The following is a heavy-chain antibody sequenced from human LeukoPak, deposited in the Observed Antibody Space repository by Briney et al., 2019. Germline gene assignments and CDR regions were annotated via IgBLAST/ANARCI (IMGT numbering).Heavy chain of an antibody. CDR1: GFTVSSYE. CDR2: ISSSGSTI. CDR3: ASGYRSGADY. D-gene: IGHD5-18*01. V-gene: IGHV3-48*03. J-gene: IGHJ4*02. Sequence: PGGSLRLSCAGSGFTVSSYEMNWVRQAPGKGLEWVSYISSSGSTIYYADSLKGRFTISRDNAKNSLHLQMNSLRTEDTAVYYCASGYRSGADYWGQGTLVTVSS.